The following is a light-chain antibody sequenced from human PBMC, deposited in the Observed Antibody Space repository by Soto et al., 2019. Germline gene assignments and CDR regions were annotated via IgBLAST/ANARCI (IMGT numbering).Light chain of an antibody. CDR1: SSNIGNNY. V-gene: IGLV1-51*02. J-gene: IGLJ1*01. CDR2: EKN. Sequence: QSVLTQPPSMSAPPGQKVTISCSGSSSNIGNNYVSWYQQLPGTAPKLLIYEKNKRPSGIPDRFSGSKSGTSATLGITGLQTGDEADYYCGTWDSSLSDFVFGTGTKVTVL. CDR3: GTWDSSLSDFV.